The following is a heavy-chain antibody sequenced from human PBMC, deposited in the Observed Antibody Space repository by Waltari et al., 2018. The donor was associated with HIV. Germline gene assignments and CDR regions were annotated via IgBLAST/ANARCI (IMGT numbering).Heavy chain of an antibody. V-gene: IGHV1-2*06. CDR2: FNPNTGST. Sequence: QVQVVQSGAEGKNSGGSVKVSCQASGYTFSAYSVHWVRQAPVHGLEWVGRFNPNTGSTNYSQKFQGRITMTSDTSISTAYMELTGLGSDDTAIYFCARPVLGATYYVDYWGQGTLISVSS. D-gene: IGHD1-26*01. CDR1: GYTFSAYS. J-gene: IGHJ4*02. CDR3: ARPVLGATYYVDY.